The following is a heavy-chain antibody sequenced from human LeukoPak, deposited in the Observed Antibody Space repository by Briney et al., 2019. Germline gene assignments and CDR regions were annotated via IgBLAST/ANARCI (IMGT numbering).Heavy chain of an antibody. CDR2: IYAGGNT. D-gene: IGHD1-26*01. CDR3: ARDQIVGALGFFDS. J-gene: IGHJ4*02. V-gene: IGHV4-61*09. Sequence: SETLSLTCTVSGGSISSGRYYWSWIRQPAGKGLEWIGHIYAGGNTNYNPSLQSRVTISVDTSKNQFSLKLSSVTAADTAVYYCARDQIVGALGFFDSWGQGTLVTVSS. CDR1: GGSISSGRYY.